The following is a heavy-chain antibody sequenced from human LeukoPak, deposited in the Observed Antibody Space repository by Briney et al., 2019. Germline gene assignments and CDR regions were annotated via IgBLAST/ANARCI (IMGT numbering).Heavy chain of an antibody. CDR3: VKDVLSVAVGSTHDY. Sequence: GGSLRLSCAASGFAFSNYAMTWVRQAPGKGLEWVSSISSGGIDTYYADSVKGRFTISRDNSKNTLYLQMNSLRAEDTAVYYCVKDVLSVAVGSTHDYWGPGTLVTVSS. D-gene: IGHD2-21*01. J-gene: IGHJ4*02. V-gene: IGHV3-23*01. CDR2: ISSGGIDT. CDR1: GFAFSNYA.